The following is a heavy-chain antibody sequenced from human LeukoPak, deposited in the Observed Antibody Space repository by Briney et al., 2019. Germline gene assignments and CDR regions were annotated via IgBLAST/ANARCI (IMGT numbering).Heavy chain of an antibody. J-gene: IGHJ4*02. CDR3: ARGASYLVPAANDFDY. CDR2: ISSSSSYI. D-gene: IGHD2-2*01. V-gene: IGHV3-21*01. Sequence: KTGGSLRLSCAASGFTFSSYWMSWVRQAPGKGLEWVSSISSSSSYIYYAASVKGRFTISRDNAKNSLYLQMNSLRAEDTAVYYCARGASYLVPAANDFDYWGQGTLVTVSS. CDR1: GFTFSSYW.